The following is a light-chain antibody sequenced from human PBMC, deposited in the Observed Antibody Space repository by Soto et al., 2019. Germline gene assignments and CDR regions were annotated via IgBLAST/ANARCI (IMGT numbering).Light chain of an antibody. CDR3: QESDSFPYT. J-gene: IGKJ2*01. V-gene: IGKV1-39*01. Sequence: DIRMTQSPSSLSASVGDRVTITCRASQTISIYLNWYQVKPGKAPNLLIYGATRLQTGVPSRFTGSGSGTEFCLTITSLQPEDLATYFCQESDSFPYTFGQGTRLEIK. CDR1: QTISIY. CDR2: GAT.